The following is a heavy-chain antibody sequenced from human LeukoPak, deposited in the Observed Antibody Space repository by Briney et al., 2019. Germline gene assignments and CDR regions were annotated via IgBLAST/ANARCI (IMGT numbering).Heavy chain of an antibody. V-gene: IGHV3-66*01. D-gene: IGHD7-27*01. Sequence: TGGSLRLSCAASGFTVSSNYMSWVRQAPGKGLEWVSVIYSGGSTYYADSVKGRFTISRDNSKNTLYLQMNSLRAGDTAVYYCARVVSGDRGDYWGQGTLVTVSS. J-gene: IGHJ4*02. CDR2: IYSGGST. CDR1: GFTVSSNY. CDR3: ARVVSGDRGDY.